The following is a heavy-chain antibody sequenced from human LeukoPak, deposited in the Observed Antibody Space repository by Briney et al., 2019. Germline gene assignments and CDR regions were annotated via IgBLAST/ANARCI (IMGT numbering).Heavy chain of an antibody. J-gene: IGHJ4*02. D-gene: IGHD3-16*01. V-gene: IGHV4-31*03. CDR1: GGSISSGGYY. CDR3: ATTVGSYFDY. Sequence: SQTLSRTCTVSGGSISSGGYYWSWIRQHPGKGLEWIGYIYYSGSTYYNPSLKSRVTMSVDTSENQFSLKLSSVTAADTAVYYCATTVGSYFDYWSQGTLVTFSS. CDR2: IYYSGST.